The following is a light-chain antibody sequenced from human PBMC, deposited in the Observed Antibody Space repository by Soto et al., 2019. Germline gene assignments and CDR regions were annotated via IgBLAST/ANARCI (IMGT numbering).Light chain of an antibody. CDR3: QQYNNWPGT. CDR1: QSVSSK. CDR2: GAS. J-gene: IGKJ1*01. Sequence: EIVLTQSPGTLSVSPGERATLPCRASQSVSSKLAWYQQKPGQAPRLLFYGASTGATGIPARFSGSGSETEFTLSISSLQSEDFAVYYCQQYNNWPGTFGPGTKV. V-gene: IGKV3-15*01.